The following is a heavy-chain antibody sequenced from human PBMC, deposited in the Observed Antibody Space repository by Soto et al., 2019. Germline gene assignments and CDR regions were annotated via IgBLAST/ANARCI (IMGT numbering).Heavy chain of an antibody. CDR2: ISSSSSYI. Sequence: GGSLRLSCAASGFTFSSYSMNWVRQAPGKGLEWVSSISSSSSYIYYADSVKGRFTISRDNAKNSLYLQMNSLRAEDTAVYYCARDPPYYDFWGGHDPNWFDPWGQGTLVTVSS. CDR1: GFTFSSYS. CDR3: ARDPPYYDFWGGHDPNWFDP. J-gene: IGHJ5*02. V-gene: IGHV3-21*01. D-gene: IGHD3-3*01.